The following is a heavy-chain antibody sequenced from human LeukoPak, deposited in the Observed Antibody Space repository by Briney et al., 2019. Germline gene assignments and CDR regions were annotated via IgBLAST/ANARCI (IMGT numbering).Heavy chain of an antibody. D-gene: IGHD3-9*01. CDR1: GGSISSYY. CDR3: ARGRFDPLTGYEYYHDY. V-gene: IGHV4-59*08. J-gene: IGHJ4*02. CDR2: IYNSGST. Sequence: SETLSLTCTVSGGSISSYYWSWIRQPPGKGLEWIGYIYNSGSTNYNPSLKSRVTISVDTSKNQFSLKLSSVTAADTAVYYCARGRFDPLTGYEYYHDYWGQGTLVTVSP.